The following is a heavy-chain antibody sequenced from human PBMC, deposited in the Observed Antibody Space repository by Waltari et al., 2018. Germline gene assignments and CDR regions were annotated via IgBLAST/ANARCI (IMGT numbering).Heavy chain of an antibody. CDR2: IVVGSGNT. CDR1: GFTFTSSA. D-gene: IGHD3-3*01. V-gene: IGHV1-58*01. J-gene: IGHJ4*02. Sequence: QMQLVQSGPEVKKPGTSVKVSCKASGFTFTSSAVQWVRQARGQRLGLVGCIVVGSGNTNYAHKFQARVTITRYMSTSTAYMELSSLRSEDTAVYYCAAQYDFWSGYPSGFDYWGQGTLVTVSS. CDR3: AAQYDFWSGYPSGFDY.